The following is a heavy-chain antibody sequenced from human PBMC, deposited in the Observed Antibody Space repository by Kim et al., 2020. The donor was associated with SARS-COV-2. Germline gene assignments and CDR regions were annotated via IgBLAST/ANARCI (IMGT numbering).Heavy chain of an antibody. J-gene: IGHJ4*02. CDR3: AGAYCGGYCTWDY. Sequence: YSADIVKGRFPISRDKDKNHLYLQMNNLRDEEPAIYYCAGAYCGGYCTWDYWGQGTLVTVSS. V-gene: IGHV3-48*02. D-gene: IGHD2-21*02.